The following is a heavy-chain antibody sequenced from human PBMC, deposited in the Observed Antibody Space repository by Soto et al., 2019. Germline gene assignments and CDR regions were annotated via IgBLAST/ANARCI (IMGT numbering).Heavy chain of an antibody. J-gene: IGHJ3*02. CDR1: GYNFANFW. V-gene: IGHV5-51*01. CDR2: IFPGDSDT. Sequence: PGESLKISCKGSGYNFANFWIGWVRQMPGKGLEWMGMIFPGDSDTKNSPSLEGQITMSVDKSDSSAYLQWRSLKASDTAIYYCAAGYSTGLDAFDIWCQGTMVTVSS. D-gene: IGHD2-8*02. CDR3: AAGYSTGLDAFDI.